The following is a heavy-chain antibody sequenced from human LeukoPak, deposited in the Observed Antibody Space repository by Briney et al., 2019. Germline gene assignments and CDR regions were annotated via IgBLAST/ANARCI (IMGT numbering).Heavy chain of an antibody. Sequence: GGSLRLSCTASGLTISNYWMSWVRQAPGKGLEWAANIKQDGSERYYVDSVKGRFTISRDNAKNSLYLQMNSLRVEDTAVYYCARGGGSFYNYWGQGTLVTVSS. CDR2: IKQDGSER. CDR1: GLTISNYW. D-gene: IGHD2-15*01. CDR3: ARGGGSFYNY. V-gene: IGHV3-7*04. J-gene: IGHJ4*02.